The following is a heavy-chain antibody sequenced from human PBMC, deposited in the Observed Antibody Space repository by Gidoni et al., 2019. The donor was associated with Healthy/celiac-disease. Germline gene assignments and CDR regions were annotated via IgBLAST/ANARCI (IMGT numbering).Heavy chain of an antibody. CDR2: IVVGSGTT. Sequence: QMQLVQSGPEVKKPGTSVKVSCKASGSTFTRPAGQWVRQARGQRLEWIGWIVVGSGTTNYAQKFQERVTITRDMSTSTAYMELSSLRSEDTAVYYCAARSRTYYYDSSGRSPFDYWGQGTLVTVSS. J-gene: IGHJ4*02. CDR3: AARSRTYYYDSSGRSPFDY. V-gene: IGHV1-58*01. CDR1: GSTFTRPA. D-gene: IGHD3-22*01.